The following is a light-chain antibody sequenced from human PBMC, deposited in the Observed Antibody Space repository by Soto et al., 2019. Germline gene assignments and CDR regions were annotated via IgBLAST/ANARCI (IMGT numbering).Light chain of an antibody. CDR3: QQYGTSPPRYI. V-gene: IGKV3-20*01. CDR2: ATS. J-gene: IGKJ2*01. Sequence: EIVLTQSPGTLSLSPGEKATLSCRASQSVSSPYLAWYQQKPGRAPSLLIYATSNRATGIPDRFSGSGSATDFTLTIRSLEPEDSAVYYCQQYGTSPPRYIFGQGTKLEIK. CDR1: QSVSSPY.